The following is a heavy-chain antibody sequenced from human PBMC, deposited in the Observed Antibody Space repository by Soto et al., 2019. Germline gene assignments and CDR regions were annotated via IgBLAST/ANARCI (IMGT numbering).Heavy chain of an antibody. CDR2: IGAGGTT. J-gene: IGHJ2*01. CDR3: AKSPRRGGLGDWCFDL. Sequence: PGGSLRLSCAASGFTFSTYALTWVRLAPGRGLEWVSGIGAGGTTSYPDSVKGRFSISRDNSKNTLYLQMNSLGVEDTAIYFCAKSPRRGGLGDWCFDLWGRGTLVTVSS. V-gene: IGHV3-23*01. CDR1: GFTFSTYA. D-gene: IGHD2-15*01.